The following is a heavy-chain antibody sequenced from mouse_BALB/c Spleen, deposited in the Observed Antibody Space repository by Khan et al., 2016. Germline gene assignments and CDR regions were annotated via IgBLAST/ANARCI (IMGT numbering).Heavy chain of an antibody. J-gene: IGHJ4*01. CDR3: ARNELGGNYAMDY. D-gene: IGHD1-1*02. Sequence: EVELVESGGGLVQPGGSRKLSCAASGFTFSSFGMHWVRQAPEKGLEWVAYISSGSTTIYYADTVKGRFTISRDNPKNSQFLQMTSLRSDDTALYDCARNELGGNYAMDYWGQGTSVTVSS. V-gene: IGHV5-17*02. CDR2: ISSGSTTI. CDR1: GFTFSSFG.